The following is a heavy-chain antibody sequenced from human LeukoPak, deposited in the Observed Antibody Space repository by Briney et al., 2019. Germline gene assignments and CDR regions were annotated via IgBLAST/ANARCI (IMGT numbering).Heavy chain of an antibody. Sequence: PSETLSLTCTVSGGSISSSSYYWGWIRQPPGKGLEWIGSIYYSGSTYYNPSLKSRVTISVDTSKNQFSLKLSSVTAADTAVYYCARRPEIYGSGSYFDYGGQGTLVTVSS. CDR3: ARRPEIYGSGSYFDY. D-gene: IGHD3-10*01. CDR2: IYYSGST. J-gene: IGHJ4*02. V-gene: IGHV4-39*01. CDR1: GGSISSSSYY.